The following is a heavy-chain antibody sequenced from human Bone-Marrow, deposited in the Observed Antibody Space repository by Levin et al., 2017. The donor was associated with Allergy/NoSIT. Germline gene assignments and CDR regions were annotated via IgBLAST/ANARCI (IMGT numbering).Heavy chain of an antibody. J-gene: IGHJ4*02. CDR3: ARDLAAWDY. Sequence: PGGSLRLSCAVSGFTFTNYWMSWVRQAPGRGLEWLANINPDGSEKYSVDSVTGRFTISRDNAKNSLYLQMNSLRVEDTALYYCARDLAAWDYWGQGTLVTVSS. CDR2: INPDGSEK. CDR1: GFTFTNYW. V-gene: IGHV3-7*01.